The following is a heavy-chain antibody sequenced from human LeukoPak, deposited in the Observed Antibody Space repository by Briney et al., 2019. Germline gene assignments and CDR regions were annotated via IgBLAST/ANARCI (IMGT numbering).Heavy chain of an antibody. V-gene: IGHV1-69*05. CDR2: NIPIFGTA. D-gene: IGHD4-17*01. CDR1: GGTFSSYA. Sequence: SVQVSCKASGGTFSSYAISWVRQAPGQGLEWMGGNIPIFGTANYAQKFQGRVTITTDESTSTAYMELSRLRSEDTAVYYCARSAVRFYYYYYMDVWGKGTTVTVSS. CDR3: ARSAVRFYYYYYMDV. J-gene: IGHJ6*03.